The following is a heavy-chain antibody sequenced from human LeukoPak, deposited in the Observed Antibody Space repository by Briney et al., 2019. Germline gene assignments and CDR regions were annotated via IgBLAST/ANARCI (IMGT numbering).Heavy chain of an antibody. V-gene: IGHV3-30-3*01. J-gene: IGHJ4*02. CDR3: AREAAAGPSFDY. Sequence: PGGSLRLSCAASGFTFSSYAMHWVRQAPGKGLEWVAVISYVGSNKYYADSVKGRFTISRDNSKNTLYLQMNSLRAEDTAVYYCAREAAAGPSFDYWGQGTLVSVSS. CDR2: ISYVGSNK. CDR1: GFTFSSYA. D-gene: IGHD6-13*01.